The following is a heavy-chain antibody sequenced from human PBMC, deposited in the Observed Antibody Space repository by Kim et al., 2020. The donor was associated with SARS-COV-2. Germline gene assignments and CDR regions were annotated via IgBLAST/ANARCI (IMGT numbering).Heavy chain of an antibody. D-gene: IGHD3-16*01. CDR1: GFTFSSYA. CDR3: VKDLNYDYVWGSYLDY. CDR2: ISSNGGST. Sequence: GGSLRLSCSASGFTFSSYAMHCVRQAPGKGLEYVSAISSNGGSTYYADSVKGRFTISRDNSKNTLYLQMSSLRAEDTAVYYCVKDLNYDYVWGSYLDYWGQGTLVTVSS. V-gene: IGHV3-64D*09. J-gene: IGHJ4*02.